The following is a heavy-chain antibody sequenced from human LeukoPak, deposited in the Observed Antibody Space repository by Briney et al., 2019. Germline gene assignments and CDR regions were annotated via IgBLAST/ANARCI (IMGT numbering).Heavy chain of an antibody. J-gene: IGHJ4*02. CDR3: ARTGLTGYYFVCDY. CDR2: IKQDGSEK. V-gene: IGHV3-7*01. CDR1: GFTFSSYW. D-gene: IGHD3-9*01. Sequence: PGGSLRLSCAASGFTFSSYWMSWVRQAPGKGLEWVANIKQDGSEKYYVDSVKGRFTISRDNAKNSLYLQMNSLRAEDTAVYYCARTGLTGYYFVCDYWGQGTLVTVSS.